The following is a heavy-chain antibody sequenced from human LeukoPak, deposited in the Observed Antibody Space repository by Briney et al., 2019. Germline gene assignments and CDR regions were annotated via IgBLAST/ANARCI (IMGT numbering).Heavy chain of an antibody. V-gene: IGHV3-48*02. J-gene: IGHJ4*02. Sequence: PGRSLRLSCAASGFTFRSYNMNWVRQAPGKGLEWGSCISSSSSTTNYADSLKGRFTISRDNAKNSLYLQMNSLRDEDTAVYYCARGLPFYSSGWYFDYWGQGTLVTVSS. CDR3: ARGLPFYSSGWYFDY. D-gene: IGHD6-19*01. CDR2: ISSSSSTT. CDR1: GFTFRSYN.